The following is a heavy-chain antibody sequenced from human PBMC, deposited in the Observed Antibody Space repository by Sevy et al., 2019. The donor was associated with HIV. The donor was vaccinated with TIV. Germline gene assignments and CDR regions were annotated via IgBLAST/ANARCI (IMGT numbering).Heavy chain of an antibody. CDR1: GFIFNRFG. V-gene: IGHV3-30*18. CDR2: MSYDGSKK. Sequence: GGSLRLSCAASGFIFNRFGMHWVRQGPGKGLEWVAGMSYDGSKKYYADSVKGRFTISRDDSKNTLYVQMNSLRAEDTAVYYCAKEDGSGGPPPHWGQGTLVTVSS. CDR3: AKEDGSGGPPPH. J-gene: IGHJ4*02. D-gene: IGHD6-19*01.